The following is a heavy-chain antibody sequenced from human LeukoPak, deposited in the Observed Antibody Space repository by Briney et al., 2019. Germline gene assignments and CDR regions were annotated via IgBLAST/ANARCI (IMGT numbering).Heavy chain of an antibody. CDR3: AKDAKRNYDFWDRFDY. Sequence: GGSLRLSYAASGFTFSSYAMSWVRQAPGKGLEWVSAISGSGGSTYYADSVKGRFTISRDNSKNTLYLQMNSLRAEDTALYYCAKDAKRNYDFWDRFDYWGQGTLVTVSS. J-gene: IGHJ4*02. V-gene: IGHV3-23*01. CDR2: ISGSGGST. CDR1: GFTFSSYA. D-gene: IGHD3-3*01.